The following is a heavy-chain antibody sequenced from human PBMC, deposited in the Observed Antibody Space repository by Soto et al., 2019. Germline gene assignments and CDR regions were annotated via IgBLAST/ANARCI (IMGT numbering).Heavy chain of an antibody. CDR2: IFHGGNT. J-gene: IGHJ3*01. CDR1: GFFISSGND. Sequence: SETLSLTCAVSGFFISSGNDWGWIRKPPGKGLEWIGSIFHGGNTYYNPPLKSRVTISVDMSKNQFSLKLNSVTAADTAVYYCARARWYDAFDVWGQGTVVTVSS. CDR3: ARARWYDAFDV. V-gene: IGHV4-38-2*01. D-gene: IGHD2-15*01.